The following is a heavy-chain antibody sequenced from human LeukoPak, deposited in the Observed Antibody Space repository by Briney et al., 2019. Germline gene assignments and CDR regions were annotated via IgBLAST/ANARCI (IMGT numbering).Heavy chain of an antibody. D-gene: IGHD3-10*01. Sequence: ASVKVSCKASGYTFTSYDINWVRQATGQGLEWMGWMNPNSGNTGYAQKFQGRVTMTRNTSISTAYMELSSLRSEDTAVYYCARGYRAMVRGATYYMDVWGKGTTVTISS. V-gene: IGHV1-8*01. CDR3: ARGYRAMVRGATYYMDV. CDR1: GYTFTSYD. CDR2: MNPNSGNT. J-gene: IGHJ6*03.